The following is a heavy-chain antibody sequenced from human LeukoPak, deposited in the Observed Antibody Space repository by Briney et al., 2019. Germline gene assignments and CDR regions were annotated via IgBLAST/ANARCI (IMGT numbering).Heavy chain of an antibody. CDR3: ARDDLRFLEWLYYGMDV. Sequence: ASVKVSCKASGYTFTSYGISWVRQAPGQGLEWMGWINPNSGGTNYAQKFQGRVTMTRDTSISTAYMELSRLRSDDTAVYYCARDDLRFLEWLYYGMDVWGQGTTVTVSS. D-gene: IGHD3-3*01. CDR1: GYTFTSYG. J-gene: IGHJ6*02. V-gene: IGHV1-2*02. CDR2: INPNSGGT.